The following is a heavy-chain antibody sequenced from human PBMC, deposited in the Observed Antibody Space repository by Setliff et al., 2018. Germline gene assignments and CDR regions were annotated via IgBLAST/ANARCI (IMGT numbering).Heavy chain of an antibody. D-gene: IGHD2-2*01. CDR1: GYTFTNYG. Sequence: ASVKVSCKASGYTFTNYGISWVRQAPGQGLEWVVWISAYTGNTYSAQKFQGRLTMTTDTSTTTAYMELRSLRSDDTAVYYCSRLVRYCTRTSCQRASGDDYWGQGTLVTVSS. J-gene: IGHJ4*02. V-gene: IGHV1-18*01. CDR3: SRLVRYCTRTSCQRASGDDY. CDR2: ISAYTGNT.